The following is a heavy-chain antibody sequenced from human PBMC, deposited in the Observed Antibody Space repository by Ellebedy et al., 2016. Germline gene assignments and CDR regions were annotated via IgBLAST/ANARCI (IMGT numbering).Heavy chain of an antibody. J-gene: IGHJ5*02. CDR2: IYYSGST. V-gene: IGHV4-59*13. Sequence: SETLSLXCTVSGGSISSYYWSWIRQPPGKGLEWIGYIYYSGSTNYNPSLKSRVTISVDTSKNQFSLKLSSVTAADTAVYYCARVMALTSGWFNPWGQGTLVTVSS. CDR1: GGSISSYY. CDR3: ARVMALTSGWFNP. D-gene: IGHD2-8*01.